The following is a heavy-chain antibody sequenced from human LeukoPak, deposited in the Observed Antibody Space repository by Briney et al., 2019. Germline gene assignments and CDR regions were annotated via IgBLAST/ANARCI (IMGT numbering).Heavy chain of an antibody. CDR3: ARESLHAYCDS. D-gene: IGHD1-26*01. CDR2: INPNSGGT. J-gene: IGHJ4*02. CDR1: GYTFSGYF. Sequence: ASVKVSCKASGYTFSGYFIHWVRQAPGQGLEWMGWINPNSGGTNYAQKFQGRVTMTRDTSISTAFMELTRLRSDDTAVYYCARESLHAYCDSWGQGTLVTVSS. V-gene: IGHV1-2*02.